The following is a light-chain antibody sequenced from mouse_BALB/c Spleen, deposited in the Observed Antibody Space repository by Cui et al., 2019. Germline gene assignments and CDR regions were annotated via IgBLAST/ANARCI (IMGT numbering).Light chain of an antibody. CDR1: SSVSY. CDR2: ATS. V-gene: IGKV4-72*01. CDR3: QQWSSNPYT. J-gene: IGKJ2*01. Sequence: QIVLSQFPAILSASPGEKVTMTCRDSSSVSYMHWYQQKPGSSPKPWIYATSNLASGVPARFSGSGSGTSYSLTISRVEAEDAATYYCQQWSSNPYTFGGGTKLEIK.